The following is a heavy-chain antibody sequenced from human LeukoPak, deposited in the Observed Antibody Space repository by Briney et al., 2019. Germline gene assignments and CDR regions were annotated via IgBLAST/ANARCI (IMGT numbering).Heavy chain of an antibody. CDR3: ARGTYSGSYFGFDY. V-gene: IGHV4-4*07. Sequence: SETLSLTCTVSGGSISSYYWGWIRQPAGKGLEWIGRIYTSGSTNYNPSLKSRVTISVDTSKNQFSLKLSSVTAADTAVYYCARGTYSGSYFGFDYWGQGTLVTVSS. J-gene: IGHJ4*02. CDR1: GGSISSYY. CDR2: IYTSGST. D-gene: IGHD1-26*01.